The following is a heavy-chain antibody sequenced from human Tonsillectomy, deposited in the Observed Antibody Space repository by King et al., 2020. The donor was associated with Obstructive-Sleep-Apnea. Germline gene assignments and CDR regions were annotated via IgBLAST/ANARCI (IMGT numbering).Heavy chain of an antibody. D-gene: IGHD3-3*01. V-gene: IGHV3-21*01. CDR3: AGCITIFGVAAGYFDL. Sequence: VQLVESGGGLVKPGGSLRLSCAASGFTFSSYSMNWVRQAPGKGLEWVSSISSSSSYIYYADSVKGRFTISRDNAKNSLYLQMNSLRAEDTAVYYCAGCITIFGVAAGYFDLWGRGTLVTVSS. CDR2: ISSSSSYI. J-gene: IGHJ2*01. CDR1: GFTFSSYS.